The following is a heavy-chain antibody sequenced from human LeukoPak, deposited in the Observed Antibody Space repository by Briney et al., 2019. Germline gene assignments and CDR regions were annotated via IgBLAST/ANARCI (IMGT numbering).Heavy chain of an antibody. V-gene: IGHV4-38-2*01. Sequence: PSETLSLTCAVSGYSISSGYYWGWIRQPPGKGLEWIGSIYHSGSTYYNPSLKSRVTISVDTSKNQFSLKLSSVTAADTAVYYCARGDDSGGYYFVIDYWGQGTLVTVSS. D-gene: IGHD3-22*01. CDR3: ARGDDSGGYYFVIDY. CDR2: IYHSGST. CDR1: GYSISSGYY. J-gene: IGHJ4*02.